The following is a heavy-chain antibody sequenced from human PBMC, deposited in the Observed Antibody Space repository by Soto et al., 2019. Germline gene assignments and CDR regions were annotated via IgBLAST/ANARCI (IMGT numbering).Heavy chain of an antibody. CDR1: GDSISSGNKY. V-gene: IGHV4-30-4*01. J-gene: IGHJ6*02. Sequence: QVQLRESGPGLVMPSQTLSLTCTVSGDSISSGNKYWSWIRQPPGKGLERIVYIFSSGPTYYNPSLKSRLTMSLDASQNQFSLKLNSLTDADTAVYFCARVPSPFDYYYAMDVWGQGTTVTVSS. CDR3: ARVPSPFDYYYAMDV. D-gene: IGHD3-16*01. CDR2: IFSSGPT.